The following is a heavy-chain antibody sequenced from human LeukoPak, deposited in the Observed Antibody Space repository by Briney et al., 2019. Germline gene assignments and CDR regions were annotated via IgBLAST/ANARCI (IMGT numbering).Heavy chain of an antibody. CDR1: GYSISSGYY. CDR3: ASVYYDFWSGYYLGPHGWFDP. V-gene: IGHV4-38-2*02. Sequence: SETLSLTCTVSGYSISSGYYWGWIRQPPGKGLGWIGSIYHSGSTYYNPSLKSRVTISVDTSKNQFSLKLSSVTAADTAVYYCASVYYDFWSGYYLGPHGWFDPWGQGTLVTVSS. D-gene: IGHD3-3*01. J-gene: IGHJ5*02. CDR2: IYHSGST.